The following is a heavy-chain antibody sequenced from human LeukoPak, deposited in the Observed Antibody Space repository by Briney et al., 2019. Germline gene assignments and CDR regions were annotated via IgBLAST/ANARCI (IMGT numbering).Heavy chain of an antibody. Sequence: PGGSRRLSCAASGFTFSSYSMNWVRQAPGKGRGWVSSISSSSSYIYYADSVKSRFTISRDNAKNSLYLQMNSLRAEDTAVYYCAKVRCSTSCYFDYWGQGTLVTVSS. CDR3: AKVRCSTSCYFDY. V-gene: IGHV3-21*01. J-gene: IGHJ4*02. CDR1: GFTFSSYS. CDR2: ISSSSSYI. D-gene: IGHD2-2*01.